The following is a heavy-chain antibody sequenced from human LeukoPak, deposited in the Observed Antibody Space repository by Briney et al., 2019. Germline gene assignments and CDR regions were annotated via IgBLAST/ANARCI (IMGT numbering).Heavy chain of an antibody. D-gene: IGHD3-3*02. J-gene: IGHJ6*04. CDR1: GYTFTSYG. V-gene: IGHV1-18*04. Sequence: ASVKVSCKASGYTFTSYGISWVRQAPGQGLEWMGWISAYNGNTNYAQKLQGRVTMTTDTSTSTAYMELRSLRSDDTDVYYCARVSPLKLGALSIYYYGMDVWGKGTKVTVSS. CDR3: ARVSPLKLGALSIYYYGMDV. CDR2: ISAYNGNT.